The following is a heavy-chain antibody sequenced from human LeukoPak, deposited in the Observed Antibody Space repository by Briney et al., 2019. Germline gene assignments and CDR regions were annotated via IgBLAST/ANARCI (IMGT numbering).Heavy chain of an antibody. J-gene: IGHJ4*02. Sequence: SETLYLTCTVSGGSISSYYWSWIRQPPGKGLEWIGYIYYSGSTNYNPSLKSRVTISVDTSKNQFSLKLSSVTAADTAVYYCARLPANYDILTGYIYYFDYWGQGTLVTVSS. CDR3: ARLPANYDILTGYIYYFDY. CDR2: IYYSGST. CDR1: GGSISSYY. D-gene: IGHD3-9*01. V-gene: IGHV4-59*01.